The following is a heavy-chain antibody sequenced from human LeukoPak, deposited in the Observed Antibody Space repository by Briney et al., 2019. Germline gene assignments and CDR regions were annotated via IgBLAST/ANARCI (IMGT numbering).Heavy chain of an antibody. Sequence: SETLSLTCTVSGGSISSYYWSWIRQPPGKGLEWIGYIYYSGSTNYNPSLKSRFTISVDTSKNEFSLKLSSVTAADTAVYYCASMSSSWSRTSGSYYYYMDVWGKGTTVTVSS. CDR1: GGSISSYY. J-gene: IGHJ6*03. D-gene: IGHD6-13*01. V-gene: IGHV4-59*01. CDR3: ASMSSSWSRTSGSYYYYMDV. CDR2: IYYSGST.